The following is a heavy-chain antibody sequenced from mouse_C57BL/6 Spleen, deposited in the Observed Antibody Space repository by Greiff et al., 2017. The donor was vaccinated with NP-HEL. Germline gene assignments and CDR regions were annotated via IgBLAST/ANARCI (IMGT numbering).Heavy chain of an antibody. D-gene: IGHD1-2*01. V-gene: IGHV1-4*01. CDR3: ARSPLLRPYYFDY. CDR1: GYTFTSYT. Sequence: GASVKMSCKASGYTFTSYTMHWVKQRPGQGLEWIGYINPSSGYTKYNQKFKDKATLTADKSSSTAYMQLSSLTSEDSAVYYCARSPLLRPYYFDYWGQGTTLTVSS. J-gene: IGHJ2*01. CDR2: INPSSGYT.